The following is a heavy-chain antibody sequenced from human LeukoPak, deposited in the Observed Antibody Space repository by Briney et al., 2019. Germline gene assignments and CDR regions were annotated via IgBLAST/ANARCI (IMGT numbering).Heavy chain of an antibody. D-gene: IGHD3-22*01. CDR2: INQDGSEK. CDR3: ARDGVSVQVVRESGGMDV. J-gene: IGHJ6*02. V-gene: IGHV3-7*01. Sequence: PGGSLRLSCAASGFTFNNYWMTWVRQAPGKGLEWVANINQDGSEKYYVDSVKGRFSISRDNAKKSLYLQMNSLRAEDTAEYYCARDGVSVQVVRESGGMDVWGQGTTVTVSS. CDR1: GFTFNNYW.